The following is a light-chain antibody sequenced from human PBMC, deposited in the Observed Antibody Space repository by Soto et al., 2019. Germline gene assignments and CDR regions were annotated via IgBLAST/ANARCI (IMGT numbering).Light chain of an antibody. V-gene: IGKV1-39*01. CDR2: TAS. CDR1: QNINTY. Sequence: DIQMTQSPSSLSASIGDRVTITCRASQNINTYLSWYQQKPGKAPRFLIYTASSSQSGVSSRFSVSGSGTDFTLTINSLQPEDFATYYCQQSFSSPRTFGQGT. CDR3: QQSFSSPRT. J-gene: IGKJ5*01.